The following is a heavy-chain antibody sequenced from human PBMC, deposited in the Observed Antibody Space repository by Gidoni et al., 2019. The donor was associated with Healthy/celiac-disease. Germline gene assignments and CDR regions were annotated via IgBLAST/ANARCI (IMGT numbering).Heavy chain of an antibody. CDR2: IISSGSTI. CDR3: ARAKGYCSSTSCYGDYYYGMDV. J-gene: IGHJ6*02. V-gene: IGHV3-11*01. Sequence: QVHLVESGGCLVKPGGSLRLSGAASGFTSSEYSIRWIRQAPGKGLEWVSYIISSGSTIYYADSVKGRFTISRDNAKNSLYLQMNSLRAEDTAVYYCARAKGYCSSTSCYGDYYYGMDVWGQGTTVTVSS. CDR1: GFTSSEYS. D-gene: IGHD2-2*01.